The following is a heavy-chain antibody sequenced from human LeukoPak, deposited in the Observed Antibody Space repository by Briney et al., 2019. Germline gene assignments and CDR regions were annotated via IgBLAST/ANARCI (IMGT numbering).Heavy chain of an antibody. J-gene: IGHJ4*02. CDR1: GFTFSSYE. D-gene: IGHD3-10*01. CDR2: IKSKTDGGTT. V-gene: IGHV3-15*01. CDR3: TTLTMVRGVHFDY. Sequence: GGSLRLSCAASGFTFSSYEMNWVRQAPGKGLEWVGRIKSKTDGGTTDYAAPVKGRFTISRDDSKNTLYLQMNSLKTEDTAVYYCTTLTMVRGVHFDYWGQGTLVTVSS.